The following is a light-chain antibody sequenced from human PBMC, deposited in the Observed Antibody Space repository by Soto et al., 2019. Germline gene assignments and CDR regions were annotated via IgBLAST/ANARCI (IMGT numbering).Light chain of an antibody. CDR1: QDISNY. J-gene: IGKJ3*01. CDR2: DAS. V-gene: IGKV1-33*01. CDR3: QQYDNLPFT. Sequence: DIQMTQSPSSLSASVGDRVTITCQASQDISNYLNWYQQKPGKAPKLLIYDASNLETGVPSRFSGSGSGTDFTFTISSLQPEDIATYYCQQYDNLPFTFGPDQSGYQT.